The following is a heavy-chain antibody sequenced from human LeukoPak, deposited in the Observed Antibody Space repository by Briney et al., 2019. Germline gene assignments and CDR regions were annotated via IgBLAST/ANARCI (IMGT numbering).Heavy chain of an antibody. Sequence: SETLSLTCTVSGGSISSHYWSWIRQPPGKGLEWIGYSYYSGSTNYNPSLKSRVTISVDTSKNQFSLKLSSVTAADTAVYYCARKEGYYDFWSGPNWFDPWGQGTLVTVSS. J-gene: IGHJ5*02. CDR2: SYYSGST. CDR3: ARKEGYYDFWSGPNWFDP. D-gene: IGHD3-3*01. CDR1: GGSISSHY. V-gene: IGHV4-59*11.